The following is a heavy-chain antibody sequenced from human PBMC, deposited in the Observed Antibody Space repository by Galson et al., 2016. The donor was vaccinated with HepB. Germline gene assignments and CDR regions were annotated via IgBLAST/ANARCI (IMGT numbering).Heavy chain of an antibody. V-gene: IGHV3-23*01. CDR2: ISGSGETT. J-gene: IGHJ4*02. CDR1: GFTFSSYA. Sequence: LRLSCAASGFTFSSYAMNWVRQPPGKGLEWVSSISGSGETTYYADSLKGRFTISRDNSKSTLYLQMNSLRAADTAVYFCARAPYYFDRSGHTGLDHWGQGTLVTVSS. D-gene: IGHD3-9*01. CDR3: ARAPYYFDRSGHTGLDH.